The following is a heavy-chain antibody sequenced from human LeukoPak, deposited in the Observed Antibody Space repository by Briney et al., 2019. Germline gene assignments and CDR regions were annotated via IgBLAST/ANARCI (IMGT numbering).Heavy chain of an antibody. J-gene: IGHJ3*02. CDR3: AKAGSYGDYTASYSDI. D-gene: IGHD4-17*01. CDR2: ISWNSGKI. V-gene: IGHV3-9*03. Sequence: GGSLRLSCAASGFTFDDYAMHWVRQAPGKGLEWVSGISWNSGKIGYADSVKGRFTISRDNAKNSLYLQMNSLRAEDMALYYCAKAGSYGDYTASYSDIWGQGTMVTVSS. CDR1: GFTFDDYA.